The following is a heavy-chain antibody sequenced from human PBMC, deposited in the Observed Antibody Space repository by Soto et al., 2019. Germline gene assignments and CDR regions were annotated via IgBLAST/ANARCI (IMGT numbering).Heavy chain of an antibody. Sequence: PSETLSLTCGGYSGSFSGYYWSWIRQPPGKGLEWIGQINHSGGTNYNPSLETRVTISVDSSKTQCSLKVSSVTAADTAVYYCVRGVWNLDYWGQGILVTVSS. J-gene: IGHJ4*02. CDR2: INHSGGT. D-gene: IGHD1-1*01. CDR1: SGSFSGYY. CDR3: VRGVWNLDY. V-gene: IGHV4-34*01.